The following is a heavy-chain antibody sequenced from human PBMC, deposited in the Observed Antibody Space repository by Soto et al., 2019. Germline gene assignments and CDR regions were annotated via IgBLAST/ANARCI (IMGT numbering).Heavy chain of an antibody. CDR1: GDSVSSNSAA. CDR3: AREQWLVRNSYYGVDV. CDR2: TYYRSKWYN. J-gene: IGHJ6*02. Sequence: PSQTLSLTCAISGDSVSSNSAAWNWIRQSPSRGLEWLGRTYYRSKWYNDYAVSVKSRITINPDTSKNQFSLQLNSVTPEDTAVDYCAREQWLVRNSYYGVDVWGQGTTVTVSS. V-gene: IGHV6-1*01. D-gene: IGHD6-19*01.